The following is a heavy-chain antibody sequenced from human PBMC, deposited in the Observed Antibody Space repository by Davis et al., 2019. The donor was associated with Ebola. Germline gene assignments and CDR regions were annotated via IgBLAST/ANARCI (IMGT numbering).Heavy chain of an antibody. CDR2: INLFGST. CDR1: GGSFSGYY. D-gene: IGHD2-15*01. CDR3: ARALGYCRFDP. J-gene: IGHJ5*02. V-gene: IGHV4-34*01. Sequence: SETLSLTCAVYGGSFSGYYWSWIRQPPGKGLEWIGEINLFGSTNYNPSLKSRVTISVDTSKNQFFLRLSSVTAADTAVYYCARALGYCRFDPWGQGTLVTVSS.